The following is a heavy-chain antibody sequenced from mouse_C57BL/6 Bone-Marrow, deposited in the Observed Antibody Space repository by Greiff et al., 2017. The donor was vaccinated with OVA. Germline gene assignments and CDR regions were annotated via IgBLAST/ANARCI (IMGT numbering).Heavy chain of an antibody. CDR3: ARMDYGNYAWFAY. CDR1: GYTFTSYW. Sequence: VKLVESGAELAKPGASVKLSCKASGYTFTSYWMHWVKQRPGQGLEWIGYINPSSGYTKYNQKFKDKATLTADKSSSTAYMQLSSLTYEDSAVYYCARMDYGNYAWFAYWGQGTLVTVSA. CDR2: INPSSGYT. V-gene: IGHV1-7*01. J-gene: IGHJ3*01. D-gene: IGHD2-1*01.